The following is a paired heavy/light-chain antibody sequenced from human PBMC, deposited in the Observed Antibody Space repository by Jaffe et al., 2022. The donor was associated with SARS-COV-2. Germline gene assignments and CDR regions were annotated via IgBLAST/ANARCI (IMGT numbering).Light chain of an antibody. V-gene: IGLV2-11*01. CDR1: SSDVGTYNY. J-gene: IGLJ1*01. CDR2: HVS. CDR3: SSYAGSYIYV. Sequence: QSALTQPRSVSESPGQSVTISCTGTSSDVGTYNYVSWYQQHPDKAPKLMIFHVSKRPSGVPDRFSGSKSGNSASLTISGLQAEDEADYYCSSYAGSYIYVFGTGTRVTVL.
Heavy chain of an antibody. V-gene: IGHV3-74*01. Sequence: EVQLVESGGGLVQPGGSLRLSCAASGITFSSYWMQWVRQTPGKGLVWVSRINSDGSSTTYGDSVKGRFTASRDNAKNTLYLQLNSLGAEDTAVYYCARDFGDHGSTNAFDIWGQGTMVTVSS. CDR3: ARDFGDHGSTNAFDI. CDR1: GITFSSYW. J-gene: IGHJ3*02. D-gene: IGHD2-21*02. CDR2: INSDGSST.